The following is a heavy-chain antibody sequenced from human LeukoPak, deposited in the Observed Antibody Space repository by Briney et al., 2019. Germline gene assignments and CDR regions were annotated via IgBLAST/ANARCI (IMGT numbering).Heavy chain of an antibody. Sequence: PGGSLRLSCAASGVTVSSNYMSWGRQAPGKGVEWVSVIYSGDSTYYADSVKGRFTISRDSSKNTLYLQMNSLRAEDTAVYYCARETQWLVLDYWGQGTLVTVSS. V-gene: IGHV3-53*01. J-gene: IGHJ4*02. CDR2: IYSGDST. D-gene: IGHD6-19*01. CDR3: ARETQWLVLDY. CDR1: GVTVSSNY.